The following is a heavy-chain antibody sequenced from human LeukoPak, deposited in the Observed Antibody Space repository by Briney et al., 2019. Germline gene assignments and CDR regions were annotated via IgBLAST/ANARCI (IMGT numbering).Heavy chain of an antibody. Sequence: GGSLRLSCAASGFNFGNSAMTWVRQAPGKGLEWVSGISGGSTYYADSVKGRFTISRDSSRSTLFLQMNSLRAEDTAVYYCAKRGYDYVWGSYRYTTGGHAFDIWGQGTMVTVSS. V-gene: IGHV3-23*01. CDR1: GFNFGNSA. D-gene: IGHD3-16*02. CDR2: ISGGST. J-gene: IGHJ3*02. CDR3: AKRGYDYVWGSYRYTTGGHAFDI.